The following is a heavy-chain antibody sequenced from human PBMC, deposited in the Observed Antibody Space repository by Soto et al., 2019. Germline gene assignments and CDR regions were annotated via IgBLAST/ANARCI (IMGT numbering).Heavy chain of an antibody. V-gene: IGHV4-61*05. J-gene: IGHJ4*02. CDR2: IYYSGST. Sequence: SETLSLTCTVSGGSISSSSYYWGWIRQPPGKGLEWIGDIYYSGSTNYNPSLKSRVNISVDTSKNQFSLKLSSVTAADTAVYYCARSDGRYWGQGTLVTVSS. CDR1: GGSISSSSYY. CDR3: ARSDGRY.